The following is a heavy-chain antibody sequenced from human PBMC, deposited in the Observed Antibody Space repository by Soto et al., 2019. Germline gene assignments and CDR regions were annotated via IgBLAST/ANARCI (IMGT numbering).Heavy chain of an antibody. D-gene: IGHD3-3*01. CDR1: GGSISSGGYY. J-gene: IGHJ5*02. V-gene: IGHV4-31*03. CDR3: ASFYSDYDFWSGYSKWFDP. CDR2: IYYSGST. Sequence: SETLSLTCTVSGGSISSGGYYWSWIRQHPGKGLEWIGYIYYSGSTYYNPSLKSRVTISVDTSKNQFSLKLSSVTAADTTVYYCASFYSDYDFWSGYSKWFDPWGQGTLVTVSS.